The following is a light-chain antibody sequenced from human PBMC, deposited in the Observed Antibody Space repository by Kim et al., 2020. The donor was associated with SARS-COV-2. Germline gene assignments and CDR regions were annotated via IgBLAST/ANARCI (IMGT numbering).Light chain of an antibody. CDR3: CSYAGSVV. CDR1: SSDVGSYNY. V-gene: IGLV2-11*01. Sequence: SPGKSVTISCTGTSSDVGSYNYVSWYQQRPGKAPKLIIYDVTKRPSGVPDRFSGSKSGNTASLTISGLQAEDEADYYCCSYAGSVVFGGGTQLTVL. CDR2: DVT. J-gene: IGLJ2*01.